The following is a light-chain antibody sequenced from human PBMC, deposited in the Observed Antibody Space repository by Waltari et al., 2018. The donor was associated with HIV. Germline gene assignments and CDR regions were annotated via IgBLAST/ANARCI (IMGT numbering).Light chain of an antibody. J-gene: IGLJ2*01. Sequence: QSALTQPPSASGSPGQSVTLSCTGTSSDVGGYTYVSWYQQHPGKAPRLMIYEVSKRPSGVPDRFAGSKSGNTASLTVSGRQAEDEADYDCSAYAGSNNLVFGGGTKLTVL. CDR2: EVS. V-gene: IGLV2-8*01. CDR1: SSDVGGYTY. CDR3: SAYAGSNNLV.